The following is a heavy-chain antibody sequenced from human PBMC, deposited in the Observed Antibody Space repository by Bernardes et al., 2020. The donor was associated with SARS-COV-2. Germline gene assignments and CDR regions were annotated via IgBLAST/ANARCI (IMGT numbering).Heavy chain of an antibody. D-gene: IGHD1-26*01. J-gene: IGHJ4*02. V-gene: IGHV3-53*01. CDR1: GFTVSSNY. CDR3: ASSRWSYGMDYFDY. CDR2: IYSGGST. Sequence: GGSLRLSCAASGFTVSSNYMSWVRQAPGKGLEWVSVIYSGGSTYYADSVKGRFTISRDNSKNTLYLQMNRLRAEDTAEYYCASSRWSYGMDYFDYWEQGTLVTVSS.